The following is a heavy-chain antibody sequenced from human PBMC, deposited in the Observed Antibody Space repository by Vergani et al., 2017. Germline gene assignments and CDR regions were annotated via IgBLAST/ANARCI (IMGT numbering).Heavy chain of an antibody. Sequence: EVQLVESGGGLVQPGRSLRLSCAASGFTFDDYAMHWVRQAPGKGLEWVSGISWNSGSIGYADSVKGRFTISRDNAKNSLYLQMNSLRAEDTAVYYCARDRGSYFDYWGQGTLVTVSS. CDR1: GFTFDDYA. J-gene: IGHJ4*02. CDR3: ARDRGSYFDY. V-gene: IGHV3-9*01. D-gene: IGHD1-26*01. CDR2: ISWNSGSI.